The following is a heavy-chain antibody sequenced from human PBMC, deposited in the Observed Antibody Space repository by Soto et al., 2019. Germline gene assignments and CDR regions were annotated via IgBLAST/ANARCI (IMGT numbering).Heavy chain of an antibody. CDR2: IYYSGST. J-gene: IGHJ6*02. Sequence: SETLSLTCTVSGGSISSGGYYWSCIRQHPGKGLEWIGYIYYSGSTYYNPSLKSRVTISVDTSKNQFSLKLSSVTAADTAVYYCARDPVDTAMVTDYYGLDVWGQGTTVTVSS. CDR1: GGSISSGGYY. D-gene: IGHD5-18*01. CDR3: ARDPVDTAMVTDYYGLDV. V-gene: IGHV4-31*03.